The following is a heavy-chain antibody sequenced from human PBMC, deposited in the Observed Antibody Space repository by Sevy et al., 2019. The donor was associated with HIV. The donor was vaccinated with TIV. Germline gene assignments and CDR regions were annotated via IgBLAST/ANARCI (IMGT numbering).Heavy chain of an antibody. J-gene: IGHJ4*02. CDR1: GFSFTAYF. V-gene: IGHV1-2*02. CDR3: ARDRFIFGSGPPDS. CDR2: INPNSGGT. D-gene: IGHD2-15*01. Sequence: ASVKVSCEASGFSFTAYFIHWVRQAPGQGLEWMEWINPNSGGTNYAQKFQGRVTMTSDASISAAYMELTSLTSDDTALYYCARDRFIFGSGPPDSWGQGTLVTVSS.